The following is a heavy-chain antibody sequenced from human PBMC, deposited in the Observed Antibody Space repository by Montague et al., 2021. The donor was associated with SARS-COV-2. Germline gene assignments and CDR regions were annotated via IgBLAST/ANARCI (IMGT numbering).Heavy chain of an antibody. Sequence: SETLSLTCSVSGDSITNHYWSWIRQPAGKGLEWIGRMHFTGKTNFSPFFSSRLTMSADTSTNQYPLKLTSVTAADTAIYFCACDRFDFGAGRQGTIDFWGQGTLVTVSS. CDR3: ACDRFDFGAGRQGTIDF. V-gene: IGHV4-4*07. J-gene: IGHJ4*02. CDR1: GDSITNHY. CDR2: MHFTGKT. D-gene: IGHD3-10*01.